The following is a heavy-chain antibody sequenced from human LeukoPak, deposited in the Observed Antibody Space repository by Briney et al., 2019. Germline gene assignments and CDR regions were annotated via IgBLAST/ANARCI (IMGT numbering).Heavy chain of an antibody. Sequence: SETLSLTCTVSGGSISSYYWSWIRQPPGKGLEWIGYIYYSGTTNYNPSLKSRVTISVDTSKNQFSLKLSSVTAADTAVYYCARVTTVVTLDYWGQGTLVTVSS. V-gene: IGHV4-59*01. D-gene: IGHD4-23*01. CDR2: IYYSGTT. J-gene: IGHJ4*02. CDR3: ARVTTVVTLDY. CDR1: GGSISSYY.